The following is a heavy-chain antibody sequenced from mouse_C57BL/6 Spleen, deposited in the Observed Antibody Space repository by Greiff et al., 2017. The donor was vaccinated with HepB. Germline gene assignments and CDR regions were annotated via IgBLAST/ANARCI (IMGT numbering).Heavy chain of an antibody. CDR2: TSYDGSN. V-gene: IGHV3-6*01. Sequence: EVKLQESGPGLVKPSQSLSLTCSVTGYSITSGYYWNWIRQFPGNKLEWMGDTSYDGSNNYNPSLKNRISITRDTSKNQFFLKLNSVTTEDTATYYCARGVYGYGGGFAYWGQGTLVTVSA. CDR3: ARGVYGYGGGFAY. CDR1: GYSITSGYY. D-gene: IGHD2-2*01. J-gene: IGHJ3*01.